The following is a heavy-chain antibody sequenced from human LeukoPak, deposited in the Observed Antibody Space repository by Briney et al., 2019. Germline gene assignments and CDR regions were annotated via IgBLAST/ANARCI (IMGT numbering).Heavy chain of an antibody. D-gene: IGHD6-13*01. J-gene: IGHJ4*02. CDR3: ARDPIAAAGNFDY. CDR1: GGTFSSYA. Sequence: SVKVSCKAFGGTFSSYAISWVRQAPGQGLEWMGRIIPIFGTANYAQKFQGRVTITTDESTSTAYMELSSLRSEDTAVYYCARDPIAAAGNFDYWGQGTLVTVSS. V-gene: IGHV1-69*05. CDR2: IIPIFGTA.